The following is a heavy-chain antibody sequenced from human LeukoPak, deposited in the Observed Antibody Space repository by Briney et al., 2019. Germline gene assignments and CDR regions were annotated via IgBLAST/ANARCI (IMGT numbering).Heavy chain of an antibody. Sequence: PSETLSLTCKVSGGSISGYYWSWIRQPAGKGLEWIGRLDSSGSTNYNSSLKSRVTMSIDRSQFPLRLTSVTAADTAIYYCARGTSCGSKCFFDYWGQGILVTVSS. CDR1: GGSISGYY. J-gene: IGHJ4*02. D-gene: IGHD2-21*01. CDR3: ARGTSCGSKCFFDY. V-gene: IGHV4-4*07. CDR2: LDSSGST.